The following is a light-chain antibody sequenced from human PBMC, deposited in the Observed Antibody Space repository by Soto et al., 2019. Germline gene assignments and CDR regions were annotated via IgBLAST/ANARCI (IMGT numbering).Light chain of an antibody. CDR1: QSISSY. V-gene: IGKV1-39*01. CDR2: AAS. CDR3: QQDHNYPWT. Sequence: DIQMTQSPSSLSASVGDRVTITFRASQSISSYLNWYQQKPGKAPKLLIYAASNLQSGVPSRFSGSGSGTEFTLTINSLQPDDFATYYCQQDHNYPWTFGQGTKVDIK. J-gene: IGKJ1*01.